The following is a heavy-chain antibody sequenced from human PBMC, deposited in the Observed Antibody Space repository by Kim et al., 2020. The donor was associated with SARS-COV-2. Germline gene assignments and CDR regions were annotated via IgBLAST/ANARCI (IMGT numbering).Heavy chain of an antibody. CDR1: GFTFNNAW. V-gene: IGHV3-15*01. CDR2: IKRKIDGGTI. J-gene: IGHJ4*02. CDR3: TTVGRVY. Sequence: GGSLRLSCAASGFTFNNAWMSWVRQAPGRGLEWVGHIKRKIDGGTIDYAAAVKDRFTISRDDSRNTPYLQMNNLKSEDTAVYYCTTVGRVYWGQGTLVSV. D-gene: IGHD3-16*01.